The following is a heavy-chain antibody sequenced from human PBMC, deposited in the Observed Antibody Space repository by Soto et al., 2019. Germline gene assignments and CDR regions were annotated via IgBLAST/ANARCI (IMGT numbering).Heavy chain of an antibody. CDR3: ARAQHDGSGYVYYYYYGMDV. V-gene: IGHV3-11*01. CDR1: GFTFSDYD. CDR2: ISSSGSTR. D-gene: IGHD3-22*01. J-gene: IGHJ6*02. Sequence: QVQLVESGGGLVKPGGSLRLSCAASGFTFSDYDMSWIRQAPGKGLEWVSYISSSGSTRYYADSVKGRFTISRDNAKNSLDLQMNSLRAEDTAVYYCARAQHDGSGYVYYYYYGMDVWGQGTTVTVSS.